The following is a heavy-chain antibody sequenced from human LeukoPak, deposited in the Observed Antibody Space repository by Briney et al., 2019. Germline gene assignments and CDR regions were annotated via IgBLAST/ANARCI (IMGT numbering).Heavy chain of an antibody. CDR2: INGDGSST. D-gene: IGHD2-8*02. V-gene: IGHV3-74*01. CDR1: GFTFSSYW. CDR3: ATYRQVLLPFES. J-gene: IGHJ4*02. Sequence: GGSLRLSCAAAGFTFSSYWIYWVRQAPGRGLVWVSGINGDGSSTRYADAVKGRFTISRDNSKSTLSLQMNSLRAEDMAIYYCATYRQVLLPFESWGQGTLVTVSS.